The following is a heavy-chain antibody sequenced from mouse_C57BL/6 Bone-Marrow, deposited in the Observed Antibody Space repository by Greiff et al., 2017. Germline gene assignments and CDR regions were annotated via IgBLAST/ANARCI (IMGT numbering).Heavy chain of an antibody. CDR3: TICHGKVDYAMDY. CDR2: IDPETGGT. Sequence: VKLMEPGAELVRPGASVTLSCKASGYTFTDYEMHWVKQTPVHGLEWIGAIDPETGGTAYNQKFKGKAILTADKSSSTAYMELRSLASEDSAVYYCTICHGKVDYAMDYWGQGTSVTVSS. J-gene: IGHJ4*01. D-gene: IGHD2-1*01. V-gene: IGHV1-15*01. CDR1: GYTFTDYE.